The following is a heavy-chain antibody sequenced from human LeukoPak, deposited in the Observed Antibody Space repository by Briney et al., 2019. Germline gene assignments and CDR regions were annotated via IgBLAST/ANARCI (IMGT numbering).Heavy chain of an antibody. CDR2: IYSGGST. CDR1: GFTVSSNY. D-gene: IGHD4/OR15-4a*01. J-gene: IGHJ4*02. CDR3: ARRAGAYSHPYDY. Sequence: AGGSLRLSCAASGFTVSSNYMTWVRQAPGKGLEWVSVIYSGGSTYYADSVKGRFTISRDNSKNTLYLQMNSLRAEDTAVYYCARRAGAYSHPYDYWGQGTLVTVSS. V-gene: IGHV3-53*01.